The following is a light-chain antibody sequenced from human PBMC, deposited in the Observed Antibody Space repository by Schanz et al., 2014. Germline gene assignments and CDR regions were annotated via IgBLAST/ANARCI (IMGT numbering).Light chain of an antibody. V-gene: IGKV3-20*01. CDR3: QQFGGSPLYS. J-gene: IGKJ2*03. Sequence: IVLTQSPGILSLSPGERAALSCRASQSVTSDFLAWYQQKPGQAPRLLIHGASRRATGIPDRFSGSGSGTDFTLTISRLEPEDFAVYYCQQFGGSPLYSFGQGTKVEIK. CDR1: QSVTSDF. CDR2: GAS.